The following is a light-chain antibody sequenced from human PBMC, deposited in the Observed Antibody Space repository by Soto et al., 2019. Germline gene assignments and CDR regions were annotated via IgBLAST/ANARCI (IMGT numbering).Light chain of an antibody. Sequence: EIVMTQSPATLSVSPGERATLSCRASQSVSNNLAWYQQKPGQAPRLLIFGASTRATGIPARFSGSGSGTEFSRTIGSLQSEDFAVYYCQQYNTWSPLTFGGGTKVATK. CDR3: QQYNTWSPLT. V-gene: IGKV3-15*01. J-gene: IGKJ4*01. CDR1: QSVSNN. CDR2: GAS.